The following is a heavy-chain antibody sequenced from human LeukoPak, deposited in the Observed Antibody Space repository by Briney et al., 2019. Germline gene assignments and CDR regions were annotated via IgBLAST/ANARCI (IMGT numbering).Heavy chain of an antibody. CDR1: GYTFTGYY. CDR2: INPNSGGT. V-gene: IGHV1-2*02. CDR3: ARGPYYYNSSGYSLRIDY. J-gene: IGHJ4*02. D-gene: IGHD3-22*01. Sequence: ASVKVSCKASGYTFTGYYMHWVRQAPGQGLEWMGWINPNSGGTNYAQKFQGRVTMTRDTSISTAYMELSRLRSDDTAVYYCARGPYYYNSSGYSLRIDYWGQGTLVTVSS.